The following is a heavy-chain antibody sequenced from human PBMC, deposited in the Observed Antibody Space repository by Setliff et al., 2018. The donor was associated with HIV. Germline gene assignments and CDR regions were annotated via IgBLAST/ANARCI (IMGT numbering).Heavy chain of an antibody. CDR2: INHSGST. CDR3: ASGPHGPYYSYIDL. Sequence: SETLSLTCAVYGGSFSGYYWSWIRQPPGKGLEWIGEINHSGSTNYNPSLKSRVTISVDTYKNQFSLKLSSVTAADTAVYYCASGPHGPYYSYIDLWGHGTPVTVSS. J-gene: IGHJ2*01. V-gene: IGHV4-34*01. CDR1: GGSFSGYY. D-gene: IGHD4-17*01.